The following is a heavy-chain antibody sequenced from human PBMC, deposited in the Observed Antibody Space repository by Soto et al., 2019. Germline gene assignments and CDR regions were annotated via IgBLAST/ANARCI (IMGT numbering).Heavy chain of an antibody. CDR1: GGTFSSYA. Sequence: QVQLVQSGAEVKKPGSSVKVSCKASGGTFSSYAISWVRQAPGQGLEWMGGIILIFDTANYAQKFQGRVTITADKSTSTAYMELSSLRSEDTAVYYCASPTREWLPPARDYYYGMDVWGQGTTVTVSS. J-gene: IGHJ6*02. D-gene: IGHD3-3*01. CDR2: IILIFDTA. CDR3: ASPTREWLPPARDYYYGMDV. V-gene: IGHV1-69*06.